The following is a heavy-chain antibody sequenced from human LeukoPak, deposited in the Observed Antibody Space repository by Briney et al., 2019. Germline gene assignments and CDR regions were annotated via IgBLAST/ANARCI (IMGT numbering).Heavy chain of an antibody. CDR3: ARQDPVVAPAGVFDY. CDR1: GGSISSSSYY. Sequence: PSETLSLTCTVSGGSISSSSYYWGWIRQPPGKGLEWIGSIYYSGSTYYNPSLKSRVTISVDTSKNQFSLKLSSVTAADTAVYYCARQDPVVAPAGVFDYWGQGTLVTVSS. J-gene: IGHJ4*02. V-gene: IGHV4-39*01. CDR2: IYYSGST. D-gene: IGHD2-2*01.